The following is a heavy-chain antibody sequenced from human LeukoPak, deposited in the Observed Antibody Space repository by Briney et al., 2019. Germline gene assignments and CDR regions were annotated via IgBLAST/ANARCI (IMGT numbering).Heavy chain of an antibody. CDR3: ASVRITMVRGVIITGDY. V-gene: IGHV3-48*03. Sequence: GGSLRLSCAASGFTFSSYEMNWVRQAPGKGLEWVSYISSSGSTIYYADSVKGRFTISRDNAKNSLYLQMNSLRAEDTAVYYCASVRITMVRGVIITGDYWGQGTLVTVSS. CDR2: ISSSGSTI. J-gene: IGHJ4*02. D-gene: IGHD3-10*01. CDR1: GFTFSSYE.